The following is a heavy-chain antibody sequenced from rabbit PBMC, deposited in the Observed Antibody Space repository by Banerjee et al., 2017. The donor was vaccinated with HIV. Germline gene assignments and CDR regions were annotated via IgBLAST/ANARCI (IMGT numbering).Heavy chain of an antibody. V-gene: IGHV1S47*01. J-gene: IGHJ4*01. D-gene: IGHD1-1*01. CDR3: ARTDASSSGYFNL. CDR2: IYPDYGST. Sequence: QEQLVEYGGGLVTLGGSLKLSCKASGIDFSSYGISWVRQAPGKGLEWIAYIYPDYGSTDYASWVNGRFTISLDNAQNTVFLQMTSLTAADTATYFCARTDASSSGYFNLWGQGTLVTVS. CDR1: GIDFSSYG.